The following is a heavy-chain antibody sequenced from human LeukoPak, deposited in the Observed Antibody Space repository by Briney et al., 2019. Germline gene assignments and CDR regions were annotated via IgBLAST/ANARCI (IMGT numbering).Heavy chain of an antibody. CDR2: SSSSGSV. Sequence: GGSLRLSCAASGFTFTNYEMNWVRQAPGKGLEWVSYSSSSGSVYYADSVKGRFTISRDNAKNSVYLQMNSLRDEDTAIYSCARRGTRLSGYYDYWGQGTLVTVSS. CDR1: GFTFTNYE. CDR3: ARRGTRLSGYYDY. D-gene: IGHD3-22*01. J-gene: IGHJ4*02. V-gene: IGHV3-48*03.